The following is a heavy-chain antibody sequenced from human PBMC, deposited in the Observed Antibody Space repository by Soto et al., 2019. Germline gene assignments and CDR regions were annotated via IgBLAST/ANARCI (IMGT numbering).Heavy chain of an antibody. CDR2: IYYSGST. CDR1: GGSISSYY. CDR3: ARALGDNWNDVAFDI. J-gene: IGHJ3*02. D-gene: IGHD1-20*01. V-gene: IGHV4-59*01. Sequence: ETLSLTCTVSGGSISSYYWSWIRQPPGKGLEWIGYIYYSGSTNYNPSLKSRVTISVDTSKNQFSLKLSSVTAADTAVYYCARALGDNWNDVAFDIWGQRTMVTVSS.